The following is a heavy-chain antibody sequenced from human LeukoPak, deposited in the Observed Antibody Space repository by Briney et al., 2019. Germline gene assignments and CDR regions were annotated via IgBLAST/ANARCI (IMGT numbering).Heavy chain of an antibody. CDR2: IGTAGDT. D-gene: IGHD3-9*01. J-gene: IGHJ3*02. Sequence: GGSLRLSCAASGFTFSSYDMHWVRQAPGKGLEWVSAIGTAGDTYYPGSVKGRFTISRENAKNSLYLQMNSLRAGDTAVYYCARAIRYFDWLKGGDAFDIWGQGTMVTVSS. V-gene: IGHV3-13*01. CDR3: ARAIRYFDWLKGGDAFDI. CDR1: GFTFSSYD.